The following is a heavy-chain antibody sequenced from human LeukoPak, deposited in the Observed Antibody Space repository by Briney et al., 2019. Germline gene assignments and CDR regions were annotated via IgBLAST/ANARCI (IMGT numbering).Heavy chain of an antibody. J-gene: IGHJ4*02. CDR3: AKQTLDSSGYYYTILDY. CDR1: GFTFSSYA. V-gene: IGHV3-30*18. CDR2: ISYDGSNK. D-gene: IGHD3-22*01. Sequence: GGSLRLSCAASGFTFSSYAMHWVRQAPGNGLEWVAVISYDGSNKYYADSVKGRFTISRDNSKNTLYLQMNSLRAEDTAVYYCAKQTLDSSGYYYTILDYWGQGTLVTASS.